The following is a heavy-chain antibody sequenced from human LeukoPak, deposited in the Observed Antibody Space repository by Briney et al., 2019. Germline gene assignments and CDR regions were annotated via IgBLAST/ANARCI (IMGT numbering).Heavy chain of an antibody. V-gene: IGHV3-33*01. CDR2: IWYDGSNK. Sequence: PGGSLRLSCAASGFTFSSYGMHWDRQAPGKGLEWVAVIWYDGSNKYYADSVKGRFTISRDNSKNTLYLQMNSLRAEDTAVYYCARDMFDLGSGWYLSHWGQGTLVTVSS. J-gene: IGHJ4*02. CDR3: ARDMFDLGSGWYLSH. CDR1: GFTFSSYG. D-gene: IGHD6-19*01.